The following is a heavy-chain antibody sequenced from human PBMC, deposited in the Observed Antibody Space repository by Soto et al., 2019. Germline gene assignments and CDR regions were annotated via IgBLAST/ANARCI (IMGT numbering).Heavy chain of an antibody. Sequence: ASVKVSCKASGYTFNDNYIQWVRQAPGQGLEWMGWINPNSGGTNYAQKFQGRVTMTRDTSINTTYMEMSRLTSDDTAVYYCARVPFYDFGISYYSFFDYWGQETLVTVSS. CDR3: ARVPFYDFGISYYSFFDY. CDR1: GYTFNDNY. CDR2: INPNSGGT. J-gene: IGHJ4*02. V-gene: IGHV1-2*02. D-gene: IGHD3-3*01.